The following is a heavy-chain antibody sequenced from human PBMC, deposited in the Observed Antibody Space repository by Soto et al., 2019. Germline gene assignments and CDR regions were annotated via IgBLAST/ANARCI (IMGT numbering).Heavy chain of an antibody. V-gene: IGHV3-23*01. J-gene: IGHJ6*02. D-gene: IGHD6-19*01. Sequence: PGGSLRLSCAASGFNFSSYAMSWVRQAPGKGLEWVSAISGSGGSTYYADSVKGRFTISRDNSKNTLYLQMNSLRAEDTAVYYCAQEYSSGWSPYYYGMDVWGQGTTVTVSS. CDR2: ISGSGGST. CDR1: GFNFSSYA. CDR3: AQEYSSGWSPYYYGMDV.